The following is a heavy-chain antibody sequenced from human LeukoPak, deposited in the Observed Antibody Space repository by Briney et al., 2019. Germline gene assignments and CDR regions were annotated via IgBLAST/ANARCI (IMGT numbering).Heavy chain of an antibody. V-gene: IGHV3-33*06. CDR3: AKSRTGHDAFDI. CDR2: IWYDGTTK. CDR1: GFTFSSYG. J-gene: IGHJ3*02. D-gene: IGHD3/OR15-3a*01. Sequence: GRSLGLSCAASGFTFSSYGMHWVRQAPGKGLEWVAIIWYDGTTKYYADSVKGRFTLSRDNSKNTMFLQMNSLRAEDTAVYYCAKSRTGHDAFDIWGQGTKVTVSS.